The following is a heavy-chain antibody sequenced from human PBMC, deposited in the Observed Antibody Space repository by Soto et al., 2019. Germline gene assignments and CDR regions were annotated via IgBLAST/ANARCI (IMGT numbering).Heavy chain of an antibody. CDR2: IWYDGSNK. CDR3: AREVMVRGVGDGMDV. J-gene: IGHJ6*02. D-gene: IGHD3-10*01. Sequence: QVQLVESGGGVVQPGRSLRLSCAASGFTFSSYGMHWVRQAPGKGLEWVAVIWYDGSNKYYADSVKGRFTISRDNSKNTRYLQMNSLRAEDTAVYYCAREVMVRGVGDGMDVWGQGTTVTVSS. V-gene: IGHV3-33*01. CDR1: GFTFSSYG.